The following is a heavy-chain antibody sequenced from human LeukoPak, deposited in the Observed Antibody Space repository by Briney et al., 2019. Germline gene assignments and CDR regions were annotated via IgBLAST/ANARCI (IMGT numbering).Heavy chain of an antibody. V-gene: IGHV3-30*18. CDR2: ISYDGSNK. CDR3: AKDREDTAMFGGYFDY. CDR1: GFTFSSYG. J-gene: IGHJ4*02. D-gene: IGHD5-18*01. Sequence: PGRSLRLSCAASGFTFSSYGMHWVRQAPGKGLEWVAVISYDGSNKYYADSVKGRFTISRDNSKNALYLQMNSLRAEDTAVYYCAKDREDTAMFGGYFDYWGQGTLVTVSS.